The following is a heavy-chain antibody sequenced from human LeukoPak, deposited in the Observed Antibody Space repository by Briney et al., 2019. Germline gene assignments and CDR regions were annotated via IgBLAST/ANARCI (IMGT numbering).Heavy chain of an antibody. D-gene: IGHD5-18*01. CDR1: GGSFSGYY. J-gene: IGHJ4*02. CDR2: INHSGST. Sequence: SETLSLTCAGYGGSFSGYYWSWIRQPPGKGLEWIGEINHSGSTNYNPSLKSRVTISVDTSKNQFSLKLSSVTAADTAVYYCARGGRTAMVKLDYWGQGTLVTVSS. V-gene: IGHV4-34*01. CDR3: ARGGRTAMVKLDY.